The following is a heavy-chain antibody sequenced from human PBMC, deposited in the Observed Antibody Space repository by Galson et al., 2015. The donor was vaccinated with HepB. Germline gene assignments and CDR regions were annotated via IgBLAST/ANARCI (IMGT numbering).Heavy chain of an antibody. CDR2: IWYDGSNK. D-gene: IGHD2-15*01. Sequence: SLRLSCAASGFTFSSYGMHWVRQAPGKGLEWVAVIWYDGSNKYYADSVKGRFTISRDNSKNTLYLQMNSLRAEDTAVYYCARDPRYCSGGSCYGYFDYWGQGTLVTVSS. CDR1: GFTFSSYG. J-gene: IGHJ4*02. CDR3: ARDPRYCSGGSCYGYFDY. V-gene: IGHV3-33*08.